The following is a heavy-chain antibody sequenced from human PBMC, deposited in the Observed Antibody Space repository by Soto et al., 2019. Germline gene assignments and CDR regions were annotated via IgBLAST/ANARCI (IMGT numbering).Heavy chain of an antibody. V-gene: IGHV3-30*03. D-gene: IGHD2-21*02. CDR1: GFTFSSYG. J-gene: IGHJ3*02. CDR3: AGDVVTARQYAFDI. CDR2: ISYDGSNK. Sequence: PGGSLRLSCAASGFTFSSYGMHWVRQAPGKGLEWVAVISYDGSNKYYADSAKGRFTISRDNSKNTLYLQMNSLRAEDTAVYYCAGDVVTARQYAFDIRGQGTMVTVSS.